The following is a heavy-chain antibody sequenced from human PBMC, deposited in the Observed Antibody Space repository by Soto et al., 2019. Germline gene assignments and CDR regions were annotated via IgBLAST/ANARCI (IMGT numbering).Heavy chain of an antibody. CDR3: AKDGVATIVDAFEI. CDR2: ISYGGSNK. D-gene: IGHD5-12*01. V-gene: IGHV3-30*18. CDR1: GFTFSSYG. Sequence: PGGSLRLSCAASGFTFSSYGMHWVRQAPGKGLEWVAVISYGGSNKYYADSVKGRFTISRDNSKNTLYLQMNSLRAEDTAVYYCAKDGVATIVDAFEIWGQGTMVTVS. J-gene: IGHJ3*02.